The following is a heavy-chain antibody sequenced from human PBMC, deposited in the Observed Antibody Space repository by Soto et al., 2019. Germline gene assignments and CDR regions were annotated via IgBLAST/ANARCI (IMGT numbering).Heavy chain of an antibody. CDR3: AEGSEIVVVPAEFDY. CDR2: ISWNSGSI. CDR1: GFTFDDYA. J-gene: IGHJ4*02. D-gene: IGHD2-2*01. V-gene: IGHV3-9*01. Sequence: EVQLVESGGGLVQPGRSLRLSCAASGFTFDDYAMHWVRQAPGKGLEWVSGISWNSGSIGYADSVKGRFTISRDNAKNSLYLQMNSLRAEDTALYYCAEGSEIVVVPAEFDYWGQGTLVTVSS.